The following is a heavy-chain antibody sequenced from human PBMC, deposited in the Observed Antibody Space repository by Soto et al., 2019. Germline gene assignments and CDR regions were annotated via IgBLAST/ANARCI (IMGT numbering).Heavy chain of an antibody. CDR2: SSSTGAVI. CDR3: ARIGEFYGTGSYGNSDVFDI. J-gene: IGHJ3*02. V-gene: IGHV3-11*01. Sequence: LRLSCEASGFTFSDYYMTWVRQAPGKGLEWIAYSSSTGAVIYYADSVQGRFTISRDNPKNSLHLQMDSLRPEDTAVYYCARIGEFYGTGSYGNSDVFDIWGQGTLVTVSS. CDR1: GFTFSDYY. D-gene: IGHD3-10*01.